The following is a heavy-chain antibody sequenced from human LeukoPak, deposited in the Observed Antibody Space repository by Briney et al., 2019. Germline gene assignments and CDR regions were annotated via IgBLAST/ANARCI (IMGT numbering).Heavy chain of an antibody. J-gene: IGHJ5*02. Sequence: SETLSLTCTVSGGSISSYYRSWIRQPPGKGLEWIGYIYYSGSTNYNPSLKSRVTISVDTSKNQFSLKLSSVTAADTAVYYCARGSHFGPFNWFDPWGQGTLVTVSS. CDR1: GGSISSYY. D-gene: IGHD2/OR15-2a*01. CDR3: ARGSHFGPFNWFDP. CDR2: IYYSGST. V-gene: IGHV4-59*01.